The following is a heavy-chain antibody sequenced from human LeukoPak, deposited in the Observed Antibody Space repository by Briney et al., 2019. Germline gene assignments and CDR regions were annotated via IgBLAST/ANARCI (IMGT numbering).Heavy chain of an antibody. CDR1: GFTLSNYW. Sequence: PGGSLRLSCAASGFTLSNYWMSWVRQAPGKGLEWVANIKQDGSEKYYVDSVKGRFTISRDNAKNSLYLQMNSLRAEDTAVYYCARAGLWFGELLDYWGQGTLVTVSS. CDR3: ARAGLWFGELLDY. V-gene: IGHV3-7*05. D-gene: IGHD3-10*01. J-gene: IGHJ4*02. CDR2: IKQDGSEK.